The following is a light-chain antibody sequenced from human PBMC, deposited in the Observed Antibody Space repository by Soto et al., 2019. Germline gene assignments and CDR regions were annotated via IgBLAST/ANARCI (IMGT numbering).Light chain of an antibody. Sequence: EIVLTQSPATLSLSPGERATLYCRASQSVSSSLAWYQQKPGQAPRLLIYDASNRATGIPVRFSGGGSGTDFTRTISSLEPEDFAVYYCQQRSNWPGTFGQGTKVEIK. J-gene: IGKJ1*01. CDR1: QSVSSS. CDR2: DAS. CDR3: QQRSNWPGT. V-gene: IGKV3-11*01.